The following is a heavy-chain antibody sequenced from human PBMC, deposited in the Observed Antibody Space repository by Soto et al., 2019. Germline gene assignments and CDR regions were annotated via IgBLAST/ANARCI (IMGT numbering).Heavy chain of an antibody. V-gene: IGHV4-59*01. D-gene: IGHD4-17*01. CDR2: IYYRGST. CDR3: AAAVPNDYVPNYYPVDV. CDR1: GASISNYY. Sequence: QVQLQEAGPGLVKPSETLSLTCSVSGASISNYYWSWIRQPPGKGLEWIGYIYYRGSTNYNPSLKSRVTISVDTSRSQVSLRLTSVTAADTAVYYCAAAVPNDYVPNYYPVDVWGRGITVTVSS. J-gene: IGHJ6*03.